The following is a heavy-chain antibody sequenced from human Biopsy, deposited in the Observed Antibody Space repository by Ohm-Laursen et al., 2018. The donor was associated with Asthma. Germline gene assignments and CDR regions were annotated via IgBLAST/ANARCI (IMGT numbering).Heavy chain of an antibody. Sequence: SVKVSCKTSGYTFIGYHIHWVRQAPGQGLEWMGRINPNSGGTNYAQKFQGRVTMTSDTSISTAYMELSRLRSDDTALYYCARGQKSPGDRWFDPWGQGTPVTVSS. J-gene: IGHJ5*02. CDR1: GYTFIGYH. CDR3: ARGQKSPGDRWFDP. V-gene: IGHV1-2*06. CDR2: INPNSGGT. D-gene: IGHD7-27*01.